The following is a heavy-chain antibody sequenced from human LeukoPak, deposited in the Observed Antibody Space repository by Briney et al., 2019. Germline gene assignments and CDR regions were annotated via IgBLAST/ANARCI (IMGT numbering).Heavy chain of an antibody. CDR1: GCTFVDYA. D-gene: IGHD3-10*01. CDR3: AKDFGTVSYYFDY. J-gene: IGHJ4*02. V-gene: IGHV3-9*01. Sequence: PGGALRLSCAASGCTFVDYAMHWVRQAPGKGLEGVAGISWKSGSIGYADSVKGRFTISRDNARNSLYLQMNRLRAEDTTLYYCAKDFGTVSYYFDYWGQGTLVTVSS. CDR2: ISWKSGSI.